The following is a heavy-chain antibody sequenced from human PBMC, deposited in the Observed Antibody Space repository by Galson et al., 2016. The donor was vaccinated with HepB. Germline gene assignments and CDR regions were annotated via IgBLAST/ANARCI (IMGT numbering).Heavy chain of an antibody. CDR3: ARASISHFDF. CDR2: IFSGGST. CDR1: DFTVNSHY. Sequence: SLRLSCAASDFTVNSHYLTWVRQAQGKGLEWVSIIFSGGSTFYADSVKGRFTISRDDSKNTLYLQMDSLRDEDTAVYFCARASISHFDFWGQGILVTVSS. J-gene: IGHJ4*02. V-gene: IGHV3-53*01.